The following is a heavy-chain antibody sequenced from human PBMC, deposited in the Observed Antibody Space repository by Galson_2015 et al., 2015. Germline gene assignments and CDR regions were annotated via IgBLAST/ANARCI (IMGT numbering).Heavy chain of an antibody. D-gene: IGHD3-10*01. Sequence: SVKVSCKASGYSFSTYDIHWVRQALGQGLEWMGWMSPKNGNTGYAQKFQGRVTMTRDTSKSTAYMELSGLRSEDTAVYYCTRVSMFRGVIRDAFDIWGQGTMVSVS. CDR2: MSPKNGNT. J-gene: IGHJ3*02. CDR1: GYSFSTYD. V-gene: IGHV1-8*01. CDR3: TRVSMFRGVIRDAFDI.